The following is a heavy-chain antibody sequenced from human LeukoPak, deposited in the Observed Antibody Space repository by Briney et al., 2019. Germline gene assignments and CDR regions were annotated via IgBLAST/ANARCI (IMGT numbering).Heavy chain of an antibody. Sequence: GGSLRLSCAASGFTFSSYAMSWVRQAPGKGLEWVSAISCFGGHTNYPASVKGRFTLPRDTPKNTLYLQMNSLRAEDTDVYYCAKGQLRWDFWGQGNLVTVS. V-gene: IGHV3-23*01. CDR2: ISCFGGHT. J-gene: IGHJ4*02. CDR1: GFTFSSYA. D-gene: IGHD4-23*01. CDR3: AKGQLRWDF.